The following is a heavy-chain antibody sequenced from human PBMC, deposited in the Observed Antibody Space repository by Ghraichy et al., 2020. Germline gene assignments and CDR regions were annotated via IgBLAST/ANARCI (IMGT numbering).Heavy chain of an antibody. J-gene: IGHJ6*02. D-gene: IGHD4-23*01. CDR1: GFSLSDYI. CDR2: ISRSSRTI. V-gene: IGHV3-48*02. Sequence: ESLNISCAASGFSLSDYIMNWVRQAPGKGLEWVSHISRSSRTISYADSVKGRFTVSRDNDKKSVFLQMNSLRDEDTDVYYCARGSRVVRFYYYDGMDVWGQGTTVTVSS. CDR3: ARGSRVVRFYYYDGMDV.